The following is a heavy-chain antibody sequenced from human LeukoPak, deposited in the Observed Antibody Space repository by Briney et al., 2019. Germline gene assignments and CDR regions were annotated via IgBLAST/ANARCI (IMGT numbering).Heavy chain of an antibody. V-gene: IGHV4-61*01. CDR2: TYYSGST. CDR1: GGSVSSGSYY. Sequence: SETLSLTCTVSGGSVSSGSYYWSWIRQPPGKGLEWIGYTYYSGSTNYNPSLKSRVTISVDSSKNQFSLKLSSVTAADTAVYYCARGGDWLFDYWGQGILVTVSS. J-gene: IGHJ4*02. D-gene: IGHD2-21*02. CDR3: ARGGDWLFDY.